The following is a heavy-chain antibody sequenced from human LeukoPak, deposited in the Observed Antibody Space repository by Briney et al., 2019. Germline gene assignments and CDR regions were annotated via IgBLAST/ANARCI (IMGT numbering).Heavy chain of an antibody. CDR2: INPNSGGT. CDR3: AIFEYSSSWAYFDY. CDR1: GYTFTGYY. V-gene: IGHV1-2*02. J-gene: IGHJ4*02. D-gene: IGHD6-6*01. Sequence: GASVKVSCKASGYTFTGYYMHRVRQAPGQGLEWMGWINPNSGGTNYAQKFQGRVTMTRDTSISTAYMELSRLRSDDTAVYYCAIFEYSSSWAYFDYWGQGTLVTVSS.